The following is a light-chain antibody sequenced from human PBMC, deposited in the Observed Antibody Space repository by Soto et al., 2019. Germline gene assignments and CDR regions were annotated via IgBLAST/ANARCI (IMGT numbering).Light chain of an antibody. CDR1: SSDVGGYNF. CDR3: TSYTSSNTLYV. CDR2: DVS. V-gene: IGLV2-14*01. Sequence: QSALTQPASVSGSPGQSITISCTRTSSDVGGYNFVSWYQQHPGKAPKLMIYDVSNRPSGVSNRFSGSKSANTASLTISGLQADDEADYYCTSYTSSNTLYVFGTGTKVTVL. J-gene: IGLJ1*01.